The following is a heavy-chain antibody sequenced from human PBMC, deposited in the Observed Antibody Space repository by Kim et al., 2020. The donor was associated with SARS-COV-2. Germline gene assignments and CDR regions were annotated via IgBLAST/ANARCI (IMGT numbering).Heavy chain of an antibody. V-gene: IGHV4-30-4*01. D-gene: IGHD2-15*01. CDR3: ARNIKYCSGGSCHTTWYFDL. J-gene: IGHJ2*01. CDR2: IYYSGST. CDR1: GGSISSGDYY. Sequence: SETLSLTCTVSGGSISSGDYYWSWIRQPPGKGLEWIGYIYYSGSTYYNPSLKSRVTISVDTSKNQFSLKLSSVTAADTAVYYCARNIKYCSGGSCHTTWYFDLWGRGTLVTVSS.